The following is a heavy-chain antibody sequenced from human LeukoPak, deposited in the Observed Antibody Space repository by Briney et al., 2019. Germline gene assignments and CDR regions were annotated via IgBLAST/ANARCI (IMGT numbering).Heavy chain of an antibody. D-gene: IGHD2-2*01. CDR1: GYTFTSNG. V-gene: IGHV1-18*04. Sequence: ASVKVSCKASGYTFTSNGISWARQAPGQGLEWMGWISAYNGNTNYAQKLQGRVTMTTDTSTSTAYMELRSLRSDDTAVYYCARLPYCSSTSCPNWFDPWGQGTLVTVSS. CDR2: ISAYNGNT. CDR3: ARLPYCSSTSCPNWFDP. J-gene: IGHJ5*02.